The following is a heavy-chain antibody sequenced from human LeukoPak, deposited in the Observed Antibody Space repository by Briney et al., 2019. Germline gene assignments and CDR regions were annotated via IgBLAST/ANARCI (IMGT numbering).Heavy chain of an antibody. CDR1: GGSISGYY. V-gene: IGHV4-59*08. D-gene: IGHD6-13*01. Sequence: PSETLSLTCTVSGGSISGYYWSWIRQPPGKGLEWIGYIYYSGSTNYNPSLKSRVTISVDTSKNQFSLKLSSVTAADTAVYYCARHRYSSSWYGEWGQGTLVTVSS. CDR2: IYYSGST. J-gene: IGHJ4*02. CDR3: ARHRYSSSWYGE.